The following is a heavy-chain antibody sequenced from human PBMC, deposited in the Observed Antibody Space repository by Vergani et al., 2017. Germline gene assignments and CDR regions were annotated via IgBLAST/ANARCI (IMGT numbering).Heavy chain of an antibody. CDR3: AHAKRPRMTIVGVGRYYYMDV. CDR2: IYWNDDK. J-gene: IGHJ6*03. CDR1: GFSLSTSGVG. Sequence: QITLKESGPTLVKPTQTLTLTCTFSGFSLSTSGVGVGWIRQPPGKALEWLALIYWNDDKRYSPSLKSRLTITKDPSKNQVVLTMTNMDPVDTATYDCAHAKRPRMTIVGVGRYYYMDVWGKGTTVTVSS. V-gene: IGHV2-5*01. D-gene: IGHD3-3*01.